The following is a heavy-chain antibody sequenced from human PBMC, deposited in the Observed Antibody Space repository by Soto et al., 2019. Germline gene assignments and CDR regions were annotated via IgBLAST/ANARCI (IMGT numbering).Heavy chain of an antibody. J-gene: IGHJ5*02. CDR1: RFTYGDYA. D-gene: IGHD2-15*01. V-gene: IGHV3-49*04. Sequence: GLCRRLSGTASRFTYGDYAMSWARQAPGKGLEWVGFIRSKAYGGTTEYAASVKGRFTISRDDSKSIAYLQMNSLKTEDTAVYYCTRGIGWFDPWGQGTLVTVSS. CDR2: IRSKAYGGTT. CDR3: TRGIGWFDP.